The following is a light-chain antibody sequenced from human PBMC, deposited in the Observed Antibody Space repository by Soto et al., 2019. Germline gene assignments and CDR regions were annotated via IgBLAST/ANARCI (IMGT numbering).Light chain of an antibody. Sequence: DIQMTQSPSTLSASLGDRVTITCRASQSISSYLNWYQQKPGKAPKLLIYDVSSLESGVPSRFSGSGSGTEFTLTISSLQPDDFATYYCQQYNSYPWTFGQGTKVDI. V-gene: IGKV1-5*01. CDR3: QQYNSYPWT. CDR2: DVS. CDR1: QSISSY. J-gene: IGKJ1*01.